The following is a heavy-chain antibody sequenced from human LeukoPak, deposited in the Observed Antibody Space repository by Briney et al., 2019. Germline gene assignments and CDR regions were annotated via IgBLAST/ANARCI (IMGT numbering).Heavy chain of an antibody. CDR1: GFTFGDYA. J-gene: IGHJ4*02. D-gene: IGHD6-13*01. CDR3: TSDGIAAAGYYFDY. V-gene: IGHV3-49*04. CDR2: IRSKAYGGTT. Sequence: PAGYLTLSCLVSGFTFGDYAMSWVRPPAGRGRAWVGFIRSKAYGGTTEYAASVKGIFTISRDDYNSMAYLQMSILKTDDTAVYYGTSDGIAAAGYYFDYWGQGTLVTVSS.